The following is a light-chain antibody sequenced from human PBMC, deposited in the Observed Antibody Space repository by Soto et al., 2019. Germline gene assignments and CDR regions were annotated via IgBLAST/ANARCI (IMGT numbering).Light chain of an antibody. CDR2: LGS. J-gene: IGKJ2*01. CDR3: MQALQTPYT. V-gene: IGKV2-28*01. Sequence: DIVMTQSPLSLPVTPGEPASISCRSSQSLLHSNGYNYLDWYLQKQGQSPQLLIYLGSNRASGVPNRFSGSVSGTDFTLKISRAETEDVGVYYCMQALQTPYTFGQGTKMEIK. CDR1: QSLLHSNGYNY.